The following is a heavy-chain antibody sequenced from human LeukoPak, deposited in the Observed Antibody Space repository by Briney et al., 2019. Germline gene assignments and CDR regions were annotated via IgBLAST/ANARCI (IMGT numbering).Heavy chain of an antibody. CDR3: ARRTGDDTC. CDR2: IYSGGRT. Sequence: GGSLRLSCAASGFNVSSSYMNWVRQAPGKGLEWVSIIYSGGRTYYVDYVKGRLTISKENSKNTLFLQMNSLRPGDTAVYYCARRTGDDTCWGQGTRVTVSS. D-gene: IGHD7-27*01. CDR1: GFNVSSSY. J-gene: IGHJ4*02. V-gene: IGHV3-66*04.